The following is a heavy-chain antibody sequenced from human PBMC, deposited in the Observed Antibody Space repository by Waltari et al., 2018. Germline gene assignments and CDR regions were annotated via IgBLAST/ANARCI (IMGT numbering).Heavy chain of an antibody. D-gene: IGHD5-12*01. CDR2: IYSGGST. V-gene: IGHV3-53*01. Sequence: EVQLVESGGGLIQPGGSLRLSCAASGFTVSSNYMGWVRQAPGKGLEWVSVIYSGGSTYYADSVKGRFTISRDNSKNTLYLQMNSLRAEDTAVYYCARSRVNGYDGYYYYYGMDVWGQGTTVTVSS. CDR1: GFTVSSNY. CDR3: ARSRVNGYDGYYYYYGMDV. J-gene: IGHJ6*02.